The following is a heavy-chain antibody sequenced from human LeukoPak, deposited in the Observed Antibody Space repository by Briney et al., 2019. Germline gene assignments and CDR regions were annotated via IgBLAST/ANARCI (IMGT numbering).Heavy chain of an antibody. J-gene: IGHJ3*02. CDR3: ARDFSSGSI. CDR1: GFTFSTYS. CDR2: ITRSGSYI. V-gene: IGHV3-21*01. D-gene: IGHD6-25*01. Sequence: SGGSLRLSCAASGFTFSTYSMNWVRQAPGKGLEWVSSITRSGSYIYYAPSVRGRFTTSRDHANNSLYLHMNSLRAEDTAVYYCARDFSSGSIWGQGTMVTVSS.